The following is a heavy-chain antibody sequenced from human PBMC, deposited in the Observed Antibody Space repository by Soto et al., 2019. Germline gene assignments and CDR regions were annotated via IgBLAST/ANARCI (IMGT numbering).Heavy chain of an antibody. V-gene: IGHV3-48*03. CDR1: GFTFSAYE. D-gene: IGHD1-1*01. CDR3: ARSWNEYFDY. Sequence: ESGGGLVQPGGSLRLSCAASGFTFSAYEMNWVRQAPGKGLEWVSYIPSTGGTIYYGDSVKGRFTISRDNAKNSLYLQMDSRRAEDTAVYYCARSWNEYFDYLGQGTLVTVSS. J-gene: IGHJ4*02. CDR2: IPSTGGTI.